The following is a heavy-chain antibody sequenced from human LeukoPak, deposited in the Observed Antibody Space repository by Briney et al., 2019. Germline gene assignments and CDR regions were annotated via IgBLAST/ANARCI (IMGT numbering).Heavy chain of an antibody. D-gene: IGHD2-2*01. J-gene: IGHJ4*02. CDR2: ISSNSYI. Sequence: PGGSLRLSCAASGFTFSSYSMNWVRQAPGKGLEWVSSISSNSYIYYADSVKGRFTISRDNAKNSLYLQMNSLRAEDTAVYYCVRERSTSCWDYWGQGTLVTVSS. V-gene: IGHV3-21*01. CDR3: VRERSTSCWDY. CDR1: GFTFSSYS.